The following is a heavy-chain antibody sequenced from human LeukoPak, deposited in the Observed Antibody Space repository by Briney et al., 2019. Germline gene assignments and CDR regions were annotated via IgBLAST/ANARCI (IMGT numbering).Heavy chain of an antibody. D-gene: IGHD3-22*01. CDR1: GFTFSSYA. CDR3: ASHAYYYDGGIDY. Sequence: PGGSLRLSCAASGFTFSSYAMSWVRQAPGKGLEWVANIKQDGSEKYYVDSVKGRFTISRDNAKNSLYLQMNSLRAEDTAVYYCASHAYYYDGGIDYWGQGTLVTVSS. CDR2: IKQDGSEK. J-gene: IGHJ4*02. V-gene: IGHV3-7*01.